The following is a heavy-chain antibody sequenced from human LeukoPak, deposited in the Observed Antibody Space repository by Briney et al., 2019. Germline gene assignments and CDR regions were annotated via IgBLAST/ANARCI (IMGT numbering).Heavy chain of an antibody. D-gene: IGHD3-22*01. V-gene: IGHV3-7*05. CDR3: ARFAWLDY. J-gene: IGHJ4*02. Sequence: GGSLRLSRAASGFTFSSYWMSWVRQAPGKGLEWVANINQDGSETNYVDSVKGRFTISRDNAKNSLYLQMNSLRAEDTAVYYCARFAWLDYWGQGTLVTVSS. CDR2: INQDGSET. CDR1: GFTFSSYW.